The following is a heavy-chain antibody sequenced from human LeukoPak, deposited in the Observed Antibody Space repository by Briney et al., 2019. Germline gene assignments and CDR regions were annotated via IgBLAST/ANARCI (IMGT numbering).Heavy chain of an antibody. Sequence: SETLSLTCTVSGGSISSSSYYWGWIRQPPGKGLEWIGSIYHSGSTYYNPSLRSRVTISVDTSKNQFSLKLSSVTAADTAVYYCARDGQSYYDFWSGYIQIDYWGQGTLVTVSS. J-gene: IGHJ4*02. CDR1: GGSISSSSYY. V-gene: IGHV4-39*07. CDR2: IYHSGST. D-gene: IGHD3-3*01. CDR3: ARDGQSYYDFWSGYIQIDY.